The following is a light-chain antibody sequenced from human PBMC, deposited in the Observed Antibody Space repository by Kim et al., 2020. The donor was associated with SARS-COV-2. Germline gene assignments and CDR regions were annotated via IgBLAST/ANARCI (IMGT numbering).Light chain of an antibody. CDR1: KLGDKY. Sequence: SYELTQPPSVSVSPGQTASITCSGDKLGDKYACWYQQKPGQSPVLVIYQDSKRPSGIPERFSGSNSGNTATLTISGTPAIDEADYYCQAWYSSTVVFGG. CDR2: QDS. J-gene: IGLJ2*01. CDR3: QAWYSSTVV. V-gene: IGLV3-1*01.